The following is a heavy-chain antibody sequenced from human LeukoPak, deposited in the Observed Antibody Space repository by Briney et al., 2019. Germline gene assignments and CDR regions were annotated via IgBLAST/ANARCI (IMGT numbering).Heavy chain of an antibody. CDR1: GGSISSYY. D-gene: IGHD3-22*01. J-gene: IGHJ6*03. CDR3: ARDRSYYDSSGYYPAYYYMDV. V-gene: IGHV4-59*01. Sequence: SETLSLTCTVSGGSISSYYWSWIRQPPGKGLEWIGYIYYSGSTNYNPSLKSRVTISVDTSKNQFSLKLSSVTAADTAVYYCARDRSYYDSSGYYPAYYYMDVWGKGTTVTVSS. CDR2: IYYSGST.